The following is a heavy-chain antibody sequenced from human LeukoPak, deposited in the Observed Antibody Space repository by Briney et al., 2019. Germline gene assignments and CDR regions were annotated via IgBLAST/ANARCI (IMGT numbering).Heavy chain of an antibody. CDR3: ARGYNYYGSGNDPYYYGMDV. CDR1: GYTFTSYD. J-gene: IGHJ6*02. D-gene: IGHD3-10*01. V-gene: IGHV1-8*01. Sequence: ASVKVSCKASGYTFTSYDINWVRQATGQGLEWMGWMNPNRGNTGYAQKFQGRVTMTRNTSISTAYMELSSLRSEDTAVYYCARGYNYYGSGNDPYYYGMDVWGQGTTVTVSS. CDR2: MNPNRGNT.